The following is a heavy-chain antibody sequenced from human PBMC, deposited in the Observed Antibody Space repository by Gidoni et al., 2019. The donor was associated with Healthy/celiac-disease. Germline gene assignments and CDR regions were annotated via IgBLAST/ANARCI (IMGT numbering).Heavy chain of an antibody. CDR1: GGSISSSSYY. CDR2: IYYSGST. D-gene: IGHD3-3*01. Sequence: QLQLQESGPGLVKPSETLSLTCTVSGGSISSSSYYWGWIRQPPGKGLEWIGSIYYSGSTYYNPSLKSRVTISVDTSKNQFSLKLSSVTAADTAVYYCASSSYDFWSGYNPLGFDYWGQGTLVTVSS. V-gene: IGHV4-39*01. J-gene: IGHJ4*02. CDR3: ASSSYDFWSGYNPLGFDY.